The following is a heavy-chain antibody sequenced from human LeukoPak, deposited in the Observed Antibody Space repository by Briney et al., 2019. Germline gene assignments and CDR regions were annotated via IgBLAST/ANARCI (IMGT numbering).Heavy chain of an antibody. J-gene: IGHJ4*02. CDR2: ITGSGGST. V-gene: IGHV3-23*01. CDR3: AKRASALAGFQYVDS. CDR1: GFTFRSYD. D-gene: IGHD6-19*01. Sequence: PGGSLRLSCAASGFTFRSYDMSWVRQAPGKGLEWVSGITGSGGSTYYADSVKGRFTISRDNSKNTLYLQMSILRAEDTAIYYCAKRASALAGFQYVDSWGQGTLVSVSS.